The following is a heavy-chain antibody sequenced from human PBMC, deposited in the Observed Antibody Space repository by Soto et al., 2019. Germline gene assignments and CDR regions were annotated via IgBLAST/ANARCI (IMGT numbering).Heavy chain of an antibody. CDR3: ARDPEGIAAAGKSWFDP. CDR2: INPSGGST. CDR1: GYTFTSYY. J-gene: IGHJ5*02. Sequence: VKVSCKASGYTFTSYYMHWVRQAPGQGLEWMGIINPSGGSTSYAQKFQGRVTMTRDTSTSTVYMELSSLRSEDTAVYYCARDPEGIAAAGKSWFDPWGQGTLVTVSS. D-gene: IGHD6-13*01. V-gene: IGHV1-46*01.